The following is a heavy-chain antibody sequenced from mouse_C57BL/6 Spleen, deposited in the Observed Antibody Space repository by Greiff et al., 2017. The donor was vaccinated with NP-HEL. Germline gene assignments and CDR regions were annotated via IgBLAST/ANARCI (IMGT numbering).Heavy chain of an antibody. D-gene: IGHD1-1*01. CDR3: ARDYGSSSLDY. Sequence: QVQLQQSGPELVKPGASVKISCKASGYAFSSSWMNWVKQRPGKGLEWIGRIYPGDGDTNYNGKFKGKATLTADKSSSTAYMQLSSLTSEDSAVYCCARDYGSSSLDYWGQGTTRTGSS. J-gene: IGHJ2*01. CDR1: GYAFSSSW. V-gene: IGHV1-82*01. CDR2: IYPGDGDT.